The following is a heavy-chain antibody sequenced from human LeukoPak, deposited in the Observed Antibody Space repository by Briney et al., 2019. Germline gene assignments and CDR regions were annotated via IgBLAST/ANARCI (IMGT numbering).Heavy chain of an antibody. CDR2: ISGSGGST. CDR3: AKDPYSPNAFDI. J-gene: IGHJ3*02. CDR1: GFTFSSYA. D-gene: IGHD5-18*01. Sequence: GGSLRLSCAASGFTFSSYAMSWVRQAPGKGLEWVSAISGSGGSTYYADSVKGRFTISRDNSKNTLYLQMTSLRAEDTAVYYCAKDPYSPNAFDIWGQGTMVTVSS. V-gene: IGHV3-23*01.